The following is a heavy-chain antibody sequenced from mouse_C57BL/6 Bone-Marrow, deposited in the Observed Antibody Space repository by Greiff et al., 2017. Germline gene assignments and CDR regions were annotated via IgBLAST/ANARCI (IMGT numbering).Heavy chain of an antibody. D-gene: IGHD2-4*01. CDR3: AREYDYDQYYFDY. CDR1: GYTFTNYW. CDR2: IYPGGGYT. J-gene: IGHJ2*01. V-gene: IGHV1-63*01. Sequence: QVQLQQSGAELVRPGTSVKMSCKASGYTFTNYWIGWAKQRPGHGLEWIGDIYPGGGYTNYNEKFKGKATLTADKSSSTAYMQFSSLTSEDSAIYYCAREYDYDQYYFDYWGQGTTLTVSS.